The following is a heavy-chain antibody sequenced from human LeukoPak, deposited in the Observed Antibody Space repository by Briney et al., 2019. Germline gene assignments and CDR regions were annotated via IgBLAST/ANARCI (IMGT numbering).Heavy chain of an antibody. J-gene: IGHJ4*02. CDR3: ANTIQLWSPSDY. CDR1: GFTFSSYA. Sequence: GGSLRLSCAASGFTFSSYAMSWVRQAPGKGLEWVSAISGSGGSTYYADSVKGRFTISRDNSKNTLCLQMNSLRAEDTAVYYCANTIQLWSPSDYWGQGTLVTVSS. V-gene: IGHV3-23*01. D-gene: IGHD5-18*01. CDR2: ISGSGGST.